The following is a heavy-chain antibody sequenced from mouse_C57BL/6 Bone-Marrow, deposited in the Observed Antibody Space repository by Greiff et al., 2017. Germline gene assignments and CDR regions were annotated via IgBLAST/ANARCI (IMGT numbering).Heavy chain of an antibody. V-gene: IGHV1-42*01. CDR1: GYSFTGYY. CDR2: INPSTGGT. Sequence: VQLQQSGPELVKPGASVKISCKASGYSFTGYYMNWVKQSPEKSLEWIGEINPSTGGTTYNQKFKAKATLTVDKSSSTAYMQLKRLTSEDSAVYYCAREGGGAWHGRSMDYWGQGTSVTVSS. CDR3: AREGGGAWHGRSMDY. J-gene: IGHJ4*01.